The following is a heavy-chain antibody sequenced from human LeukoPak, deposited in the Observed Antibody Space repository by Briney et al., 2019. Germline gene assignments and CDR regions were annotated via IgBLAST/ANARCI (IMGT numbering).Heavy chain of an antibody. V-gene: IGHV3-64*01. CDR1: GFTFSTYA. CDR2: ISSNGGST. Sequence: PGGSLRLSCAASGFTFSTYAMHWVRQAPGKGLEYVSAISSNGGSTYYANSVKGRFTISRDNSKNTLYLRMGSLRVEDMAVYYCAMLPTVGLDVWGQGTTVTVSS. J-gene: IGHJ6*02. CDR3: AMLPTVGLDV. D-gene: IGHD4-17*01.